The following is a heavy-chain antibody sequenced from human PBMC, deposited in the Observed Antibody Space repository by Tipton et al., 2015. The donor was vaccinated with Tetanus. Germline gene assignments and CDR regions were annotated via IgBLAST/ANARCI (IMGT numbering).Heavy chain of an antibody. Sequence: QLVQSGAEVKKPGDSLKVSCKASGYTFTGYYLYWVRQAPGQGLEWMGWIDPNSGGTIYAQKFQGRVTMTRDTSISTAYMELSRLRSDDTAVYYCARDRGDYIYYGMDVWGPGTPVTVTS. J-gene: IGHJ6*02. CDR2: IDPNSGGT. CDR1: GYTFTGYY. V-gene: IGHV1-2*02. D-gene: IGHD3-22*01. CDR3: ARDRGDYIYYGMDV.